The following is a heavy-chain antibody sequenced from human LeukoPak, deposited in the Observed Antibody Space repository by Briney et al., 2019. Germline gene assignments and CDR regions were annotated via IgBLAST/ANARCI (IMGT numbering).Heavy chain of an antibody. V-gene: IGHV3-66*02. Sequence: GGSLRLSCAASGFTVSCNYMSWVRQAPGKRLEWVSVIYSGGSTYYADSVKGRFTISRDNSKNTLYLQMNSLRAEDTAVYYCARGQNSYYGEDDYWGQGTLVTVSS. CDR3: ARGQNSYYGEDDY. CDR2: IYSGGST. D-gene: IGHD4-17*01. J-gene: IGHJ4*02. CDR1: GFTVSCNY.